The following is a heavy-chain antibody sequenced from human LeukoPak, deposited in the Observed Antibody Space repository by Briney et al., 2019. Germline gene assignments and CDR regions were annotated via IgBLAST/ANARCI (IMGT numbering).Heavy chain of an antibody. V-gene: IGHV3-7*01. CDR1: GFTFSTYW. CDR2: INEDGSEK. Sequence: GGSLRLSCAASGFTFSTYWMTWVRQAPGKGLEWVANINEDGSEKFYVDSVKGRFTTYRDNAKKSVYLQMNSLIAEDTALYYCARDQGAAGDYWGQGTLVAVSS. D-gene: IGHD6-13*01. CDR3: ARDQGAAGDY. J-gene: IGHJ4*02.